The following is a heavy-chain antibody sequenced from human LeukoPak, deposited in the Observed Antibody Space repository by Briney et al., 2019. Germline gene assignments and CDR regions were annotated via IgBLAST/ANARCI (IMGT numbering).Heavy chain of an antibody. CDR3: TSRLLWFGE. J-gene: IGHJ4*02. V-gene: IGHV3-23*01. CDR1: GFTFSSYG. CDR2: ISGDDGST. Sequence: GGSLRLSCAATGFTFSSYGMSWVRQAPGRGLEWISAISGDDGSTYHVDSVKGRFTISRDNSKNTLYLQMNSLRAEDTAVYYCTSRLLWFGEGGQGTLVTVSS. D-gene: IGHD3-10*01.